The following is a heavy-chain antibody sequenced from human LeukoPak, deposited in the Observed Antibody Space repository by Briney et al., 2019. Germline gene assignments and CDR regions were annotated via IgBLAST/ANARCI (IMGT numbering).Heavy chain of an antibody. CDR1: GGSISSYY. CDR2: IYYSGST. V-gene: IGHV4-59*01. J-gene: IGHJ4*02. CDR3: ARRVGGDLNYFDY. D-gene: IGHD4-17*01. Sequence: SEALSLTCTVSGGSISSYYWSWIRQPPGKGLEWIGYIYYSGSTNYNPSLKSRVTISVDTSKNQFSLKLSSVTAADTAVYYCARRVGGDLNYFDYWGQGTLVTVSS.